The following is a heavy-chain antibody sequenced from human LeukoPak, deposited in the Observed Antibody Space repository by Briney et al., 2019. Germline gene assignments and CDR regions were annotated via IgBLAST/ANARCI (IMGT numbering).Heavy chain of an antibody. CDR2: IYYSGST. CDR3: ARAPYGSATNNYYMDV. Sequence: SETLSLTCTVSGGSNSSSSYYWGWIRQPPGKGLEWIGSIYYSGSTYYNPSLKSRVTISVDTSKNQFSLKLSSVTAADTAVYYCARAPYGSATNNYYMDVWGKGTTVTVSS. J-gene: IGHJ6*03. V-gene: IGHV4-39*07. CDR1: GGSNSSSSYY. D-gene: IGHD3-10*01.